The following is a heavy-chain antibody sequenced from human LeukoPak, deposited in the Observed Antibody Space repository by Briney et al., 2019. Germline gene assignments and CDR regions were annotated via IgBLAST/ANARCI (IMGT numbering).Heavy chain of an antibody. CDR3: ARGGYSHGRYYYYMDV. D-gene: IGHD5-18*01. CDR2: ISSTSAYI. V-gene: IGHV3-21*06. CDR1: GFTFSSYS. Sequence: GGSLRLSCAASGFTFSSYSMYWVRQAPGKGLEWVSSISSTSAYIYYADSLKGRFTISRDNAKNSLYLQTNSLRAEDTAVYYCARGGYSHGRYYYYMDVWGIGTAVTVSS. J-gene: IGHJ6*03.